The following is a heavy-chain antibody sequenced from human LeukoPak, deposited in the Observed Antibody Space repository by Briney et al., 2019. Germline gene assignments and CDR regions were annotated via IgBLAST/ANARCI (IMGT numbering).Heavy chain of an antibody. CDR1: GLSFSRSG. V-gene: IGHV3-30*02. J-gene: IGHJ4*02. CDR2: IRYDGSNK. Sequence: GGSLRLSCAASGLSFSRSGMHWVRQAPGKGLEWVAFIRYDGSNKYYVDSVKGRFTISRDNSKNTLYLQMNSLRAEDTAVYYCAKDHRAYCGGDCVDFDYWGQGTLVTVSS. CDR3: AKDHRAYCGGDCVDFDY. D-gene: IGHD2-21*02.